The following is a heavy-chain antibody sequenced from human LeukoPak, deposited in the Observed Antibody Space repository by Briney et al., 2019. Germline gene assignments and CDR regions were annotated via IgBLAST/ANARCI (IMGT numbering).Heavy chain of an antibody. Sequence: SETLSLTRTVYAASISSGSSYWGWIRQPPGKGLEWIGSIYYSGGTYYNPSLKSRVTISVDTSKNQFSPKLSSVTAADTAVYYCARDWDYRLDYWGQGTLVTVSS. D-gene: IGHD4-11*01. CDR2: IYYSGGT. CDR1: AASISSGSSY. CDR3: ARDWDYRLDY. J-gene: IGHJ4*02. V-gene: IGHV4-39*07.